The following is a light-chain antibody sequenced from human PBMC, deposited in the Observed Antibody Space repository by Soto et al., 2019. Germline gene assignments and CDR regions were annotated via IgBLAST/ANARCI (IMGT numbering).Light chain of an antibody. V-gene: IGLV4-69*01. J-gene: IGLJ2*01. CDR2: IKSDGSL. Sequence: QSVLTQSPSASASLGTSVKLTCTLSSGHSSDAIAWHQQKPGKGPRFLMKIKSDGSLIKGDGIPDRFSGSSSGADRFLTISSLQSDDEADYHCQTWGTGIVVFGGGTKVTVL. CDR3: QTWGTGIVV. CDR1: SGHSSDA.